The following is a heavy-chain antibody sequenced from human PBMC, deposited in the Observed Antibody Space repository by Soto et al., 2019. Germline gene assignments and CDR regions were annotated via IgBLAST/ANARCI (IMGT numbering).Heavy chain of an antibody. J-gene: IGHJ6*02. D-gene: IGHD4-17*01. Sequence: GGSLRLSCAASGFTFSSYAMHWVRQAPGKGLEWVAVISYDGRNEYYADSVKGRFTISRDSSKNTLYLQMNNLRSEDTAVYYCSKDSDYGGMGHSYYYYGMDVWGQGTTVTVSS. V-gene: IGHV3-30*18. CDR3: SKDSDYGGMGHSYYYYGMDV. CDR2: ISYDGRNE. CDR1: GFTFSSYA.